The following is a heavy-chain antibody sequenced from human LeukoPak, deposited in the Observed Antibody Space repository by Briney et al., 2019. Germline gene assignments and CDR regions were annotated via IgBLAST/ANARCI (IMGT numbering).Heavy chain of an antibody. D-gene: IGHD2-15*01. J-gene: IGHJ4*02. V-gene: IGHV3-30*04. Sequence: PGRSLRLSCAASGFTFSSYAMHWVRQAPGKGLEWVAVISYDGSNKYYADSVKGRFTISRDNSKNTLYLQINSLRAEDTAVYYCARDLRRGLDYWGQGTLVTVSS. CDR3: ARDLRRGLDY. CDR2: ISYDGSNK. CDR1: GFTFSSYA.